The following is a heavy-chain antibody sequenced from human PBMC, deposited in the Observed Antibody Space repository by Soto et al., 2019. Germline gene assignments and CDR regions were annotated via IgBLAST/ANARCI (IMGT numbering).Heavy chain of an antibody. J-gene: IGHJ6*03. CDR1: GGSFSGYY. CDR2: INHSGST. CDR3: ARGSGYCSSTSCQLRYYYYYYMDV. V-gene: IGHV4-34*01. Sequence: SETLSLTCAVYGGSFSGYYWSSIRQPPGKGLEWIGEINHSGSTNYNPSLKSRVTISVDTSKNQFSLKLSSVTAADTAVYYCARGSGYCSSTSCQLRYYYYYYMDVWGKGTTVTVSS. D-gene: IGHD2-2*01.